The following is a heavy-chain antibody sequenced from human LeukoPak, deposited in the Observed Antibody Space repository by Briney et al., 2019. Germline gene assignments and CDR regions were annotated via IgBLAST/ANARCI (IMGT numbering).Heavy chain of an antibody. CDR3: AEVTYYYGSGTFDP. V-gene: IGHV3-30*02. CDR2: IRYDGSNK. Sequence: PGGSLRLSCAASGFTFSSYGMHWVRQAPGKGLEWVAFIRYDGSNKYYADSVKGRFTISRDNSKNTLYLQMNSLRAEDTAVYYCAEVTYYYGSGTFDPWGQGTLVTVSS. D-gene: IGHD3-10*01. J-gene: IGHJ5*02. CDR1: GFTFSSYG.